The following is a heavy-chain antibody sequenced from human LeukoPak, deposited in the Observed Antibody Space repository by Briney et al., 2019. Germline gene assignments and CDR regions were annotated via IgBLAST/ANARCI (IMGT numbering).Heavy chain of an antibody. D-gene: IGHD3-10*01. V-gene: IGHV1-18*01. J-gene: IGHJ5*02. CDR2: ISAYNGNT. CDR1: GYTFTSYG. Sequence: ASVKVSCKASGYTFTSYGISWARQAPGQGLEWMGWISAYNGNTNYAQKLQGRVTMTTDTSTSTANLELRSLRSDDTAVYYCARDNNYYGSGSSDWFDPWGQGTLVTVSS. CDR3: ARDNNYYGSGSSDWFDP.